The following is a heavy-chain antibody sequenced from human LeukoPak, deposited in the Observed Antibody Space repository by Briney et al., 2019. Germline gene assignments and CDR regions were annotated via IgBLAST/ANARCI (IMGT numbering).Heavy chain of an antibody. CDR3: ARAELHVDTNELDAFDI. V-gene: IGHV4-30-2*01. J-gene: IGHJ3*02. CDR2: LYYSGNT. Sequence: SETLSLTCTVSGDSIITGGNYWSWIRQPPGKGLEWIGYLYYSGNTYYNPSLRSRVSISVDRSKNQFSLNLNSVTAADTAVYYCARAELHVDTNELDAFDIWGQGTMVTVSS. CDR1: GDSIITGGNY. D-gene: IGHD5-18*01.